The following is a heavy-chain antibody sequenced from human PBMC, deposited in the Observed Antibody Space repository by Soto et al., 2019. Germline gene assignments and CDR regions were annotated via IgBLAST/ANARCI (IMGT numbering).Heavy chain of an antibody. D-gene: IGHD4-17*01. J-gene: IGHJ4*02. CDR3: AMHDYGVYYFDY. CDR1: GGSISSYY. Sequence: SLTCTVSGGSISSYYWSWIRQPPGKGLEWIGYIYYSGSTNYNPSLKSRVTISVDTSKNQFSLKLSSVTAADTAVYYCAMHDYGVYYFDYWGQGTLVTVSS. V-gene: IGHV4-59*01. CDR2: IYYSGST.